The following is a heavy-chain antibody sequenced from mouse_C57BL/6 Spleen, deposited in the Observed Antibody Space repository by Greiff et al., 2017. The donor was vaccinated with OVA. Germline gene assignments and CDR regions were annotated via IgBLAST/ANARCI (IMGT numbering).Heavy chain of an antibody. CDR2: IWRGGST. CDR3: AKPLGGGFPYYAMDY. D-gene: IGHD3-1*01. V-gene: IGHV2-5*01. Sequence: QVQLQQSGPGLVQPSQSLSITCTVSGFSLTSYGVHWVRQSPGKGLEWLGVIWRGGSTDYNAAFMSRLSITKDNSKSQVFFKMNSLQADDTAIYXCAKPLGGGFPYYAMDYWGQGTSVTVSS. J-gene: IGHJ4*01. CDR1: GFSLTSYG.